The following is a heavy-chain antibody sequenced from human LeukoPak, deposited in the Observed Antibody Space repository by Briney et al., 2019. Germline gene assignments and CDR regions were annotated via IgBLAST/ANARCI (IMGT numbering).Heavy chain of an antibody. CDR3: ARDMASGGAFDI. CDR2: INPNSGGT. CDR1: GYTFTGYY. V-gene: IGHV1-2*02. J-gene: IGHJ3*02. Sequence: ASVMVSCKASGYTFTGYYMHWVRPAPGQGLEWMGWINPNSGGTNYAQKFQGRVTMTRDTSISTAYMELSRLRSDDTAVYYCARDMASGGAFDIWGQGTMVTVSS. D-gene: IGHD5-24*01.